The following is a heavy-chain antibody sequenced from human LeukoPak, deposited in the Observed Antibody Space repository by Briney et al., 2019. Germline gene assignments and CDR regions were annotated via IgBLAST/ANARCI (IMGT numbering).Heavy chain of an antibody. D-gene: IGHD6-13*01. CDR3: ARRRSSSGAYDY. CDR1: GGSISSGGYY. CDR2: IYYSGST. Sequence: PSETLSLTCTVSGGSISSGGYYWSWIRQHPGKGLEWIGYIYYSGSTYYNPSLKSRVTISVDTSKNQFSLKLSSVTAADTAVYFCARRRSSSGAYDYWGQGTLVTVSS. V-gene: IGHV4-31*03. J-gene: IGHJ4*02.